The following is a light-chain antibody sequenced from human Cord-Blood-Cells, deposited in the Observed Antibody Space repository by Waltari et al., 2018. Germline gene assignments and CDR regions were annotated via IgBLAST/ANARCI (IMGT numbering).Light chain of an antibody. Sequence: QSALTQPASVSGSPGPSITISCPGTSSDVGGYNNVSWYQQHPGKAPKLMIYDVSNRPSGVSNRFSGSKSGNTASLTISGLQAEDEADYYCSSYTSSSTWVFGGGTKLTVL. J-gene: IGLJ3*02. CDR2: DVS. V-gene: IGLV2-14*03. CDR1: SSDVGGYNN. CDR3: SSYTSSSTWV.